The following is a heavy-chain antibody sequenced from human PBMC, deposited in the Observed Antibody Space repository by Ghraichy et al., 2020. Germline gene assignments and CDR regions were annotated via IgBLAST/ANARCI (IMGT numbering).Heavy chain of an antibody. D-gene: IGHD2-8*01. CDR1: GYSFTSYW. V-gene: IGHV5-51*01. CDR2: IYPGDSDT. J-gene: IGHJ5*02. CDR3: ARLAPQDDCTNGVCSDLWFDP. Sequence: GESLNISCKGSGYSFTSYWIGWVRQMPGKGLEWMGIIYPGDSDTRYSPSFQGQVTISADKSISTAYLQWSSLKASDTAMYYCARLAPQDDCTNGVCSDLWFDPWGQGTLVTVSS.